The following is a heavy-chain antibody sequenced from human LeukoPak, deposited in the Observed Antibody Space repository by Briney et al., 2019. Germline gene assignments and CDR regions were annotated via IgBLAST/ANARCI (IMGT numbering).Heavy chain of an antibody. D-gene: IGHD3-10*01. CDR3: ARVSGSRNFYFGAFDM. Sequence: PGGSLRLSCAASGFTFSNYWMHWVRQAPGKGLVWVSRIYDDVSSTYYADSVKGRFTISRDDDKNTLYLQMNSLRAEDTAVYYCARVSGSRNFYFGAFDMWGKGTVVTVSS. CDR1: GFTFSNYW. J-gene: IGHJ3*02. CDR2: IYDDVSST. V-gene: IGHV3-74*01.